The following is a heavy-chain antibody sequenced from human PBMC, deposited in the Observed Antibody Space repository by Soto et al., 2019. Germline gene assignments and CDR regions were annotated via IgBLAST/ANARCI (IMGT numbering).Heavy chain of an antibody. CDR2: IGTDGNT. D-gene: IGHD2-2*01. Sequence: WWSLRLSCSASVFTFNSYAMNWVRQAPGKGLAWVSAIGTDGNTYYANSVKGRFTISRDNSRTTLYLQMNSPRVEDTALYYCVRKYPGTRPFDYWGQGTLVTVSS. CDR3: VRKYPGTRPFDY. J-gene: IGHJ4*01. CDR1: VFTFNSYA. V-gene: IGHV3-23*01.